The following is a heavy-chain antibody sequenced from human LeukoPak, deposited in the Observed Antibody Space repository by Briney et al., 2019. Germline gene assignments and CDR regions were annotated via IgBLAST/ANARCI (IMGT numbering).Heavy chain of an antibody. J-gene: IGHJ4*02. CDR3: ATMFGDSSDFDH. CDR1: GGSISLYY. V-gene: IGHV4-4*07. CDR2: LHPSGST. Sequence: SESLSLTCTISGGSISLYYWNWIRQPAGKGLEWIGLLHPSGSTTYNPSLESRVTMSLDTSNNQFSLNLTPVTAADTAVYYCATMFGDSSDFDHWGQEILVTVSS. D-gene: IGHD3-10*02.